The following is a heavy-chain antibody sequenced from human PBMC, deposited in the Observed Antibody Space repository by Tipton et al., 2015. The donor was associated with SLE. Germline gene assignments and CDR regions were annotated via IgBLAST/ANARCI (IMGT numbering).Heavy chain of an antibody. J-gene: IGHJ3*02. V-gene: IGHV4-39*07. CDR1: GGSISSSSYY. CDR3: ARERPGDIVIAAARAFDI. D-gene: IGHD6-13*01. CDR2: IYYSGST. Sequence: TLSLTCTVSGGSISSSSYYWGWIRQPPGKGLEWIGSIYYSGSTYYNPSLTSRVTISVDTSKNQFSLKLSSVTAADTAVYYCARERPGDIVIAAARAFDIWGQGTMVTVSS.